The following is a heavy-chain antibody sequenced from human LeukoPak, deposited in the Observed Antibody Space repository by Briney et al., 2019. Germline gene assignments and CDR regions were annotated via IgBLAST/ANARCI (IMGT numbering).Heavy chain of an antibody. V-gene: IGHV3-48*02. CDR3: ARDGAYGERAAFDI. D-gene: IGHD1-1*01. CDR1: GFTFSSYS. CDR2: ISSSGSAI. Sequence: GGSLRPSCAASGFTFSSYSMNWVRQAPGKGLEWVSYISSSGSAIYYADSVKGPFNISRDNARRSMYLQMNSLRDEDTAVYYCARDGAYGERAAFDIWGQGTMVTVSS. J-gene: IGHJ3*02.